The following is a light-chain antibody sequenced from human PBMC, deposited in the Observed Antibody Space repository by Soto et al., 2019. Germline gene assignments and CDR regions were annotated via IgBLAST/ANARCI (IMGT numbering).Light chain of an antibody. CDR3: QQRTRWPMT. J-gene: IGKJ5*01. Sequence: EIVLTQSPATLSLSPGERATLSCRASHSVSSYLAWYQQKPDQAPRLLIYDGSKRAAGVPDRISGDGSGTDYTLTISSLEPEDFAVYYCQQRTRWPMTFGQGTRLGIK. CDR1: HSVSSY. V-gene: IGKV3-11*01. CDR2: DGS.